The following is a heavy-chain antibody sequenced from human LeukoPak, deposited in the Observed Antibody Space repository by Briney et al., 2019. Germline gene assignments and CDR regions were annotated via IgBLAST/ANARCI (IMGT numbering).Heavy chain of an antibody. Sequence: GRSPRLSCAASGFIFSNYAMHWVRQAPGKGLEWVALISSDGSKTYHADSVKGRFSISRDNSKNTLYLQLNSLRAEDTSVYYCARDSTYWYDSGSSGPHYFDYWGQGALVTVSS. CDR3: ARDSTYWYDSGSSGPHYFDY. D-gene: IGHD3-10*01. CDR2: ISSDGSKT. CDR1: GFIFSNYA. J-gene: IGHJ4*02. V-gene: IGHV3-30*01.